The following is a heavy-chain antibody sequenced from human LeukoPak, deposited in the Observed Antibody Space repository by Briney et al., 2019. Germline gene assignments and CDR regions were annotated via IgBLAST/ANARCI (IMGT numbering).Heavy chain of an antibody. Sequence: GGSLRLSCAASGFTFSSYAMSWVRQAPGKGLEWVSAISGSGGSTYYADSVKGRFTISRDNSRNTLYLQMNSLGAEDTAVYYCAKAGAVAGTDWFDPWGQGTLVTVSS. J-gene: IGHJ5*02. CDR1: GFTFSSYA. CDR2: ISGSGGST. CDR3: AKAGAVAGTDWFDP. V-gene: IGHV3-23*01. D-gene: IGHD6-19*01.